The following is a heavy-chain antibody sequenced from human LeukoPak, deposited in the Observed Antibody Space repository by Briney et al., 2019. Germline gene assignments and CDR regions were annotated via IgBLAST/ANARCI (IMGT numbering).Heavy chain of an antibody. V-gene: IGHV4-34*01. CDR3: ARSPRIYYFDY. J-gene: IGHJ4*02. D-gene: IGHD3-10*01. Sequence: PSETLSLTCAVYGGSFSGYYWSWIRQPPGKGLEWIGEINHSGSTNYNPSLKSRVTISVDTSKNQFSLKLSSVTAADTAVYYCARSPRIYYFDYWGQGTLVTVSS. CDR2: INHSGST. CDR1: GGSFSGYY.